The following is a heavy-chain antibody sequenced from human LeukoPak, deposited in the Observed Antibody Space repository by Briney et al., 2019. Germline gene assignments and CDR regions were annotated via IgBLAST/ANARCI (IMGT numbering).Heavy chain of an antibody. J-gene: IGHJ5*02. CDR2: IYHSGST. CDR3: ARARGYLNWFDP. D-gene: IGHD5-18*01. Sequence: SETLSLTCAVSGYSISSGYYWGWIRQPPGKGLEWIGSIYHSGSTYYNPSLKSRVTISVDTSKNQFSLKLSSVTAADTAVYYCARARGYLNWFDPWGQGTLVTVSS. V-gene: IGHV4-38-2*01. CDR1: GYSISSGYY.